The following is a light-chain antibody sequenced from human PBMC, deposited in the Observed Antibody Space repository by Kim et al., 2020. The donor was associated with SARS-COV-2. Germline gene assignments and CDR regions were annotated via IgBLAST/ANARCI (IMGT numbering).Light chain of an antibody. CDR1: QSISSY. J-gene: IGKJ1*01. V-gene: IGKV1-39*01. CDR3: QQCDTTPRT. CDR2: AAS. Sequence: ASLEDRVTITCRASQSISSYLNWYQQKPGKAPKRLIYAASSLQSGVPSRFSGSGSGIDFTLTISSLQPEDFATYYCQQCDTTPRTFGQGTKVDIK.